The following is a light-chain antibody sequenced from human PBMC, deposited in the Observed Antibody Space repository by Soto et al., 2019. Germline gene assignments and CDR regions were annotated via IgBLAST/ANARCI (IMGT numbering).Light chain of an antibody. CDR2: GAS. J-gene: IGKJ1*01. CDR3: QQYGSSPPWT. CDR1: QSVSSSY. V-gene: IGKV3-20*01. Sequence: EIVLTQSPATLSLSPGERATLSCRASQSVSSSYLAWYQQKPGQAPRLLIYGASSRATGIPDRFSGSGSGTDFTLTISRLEPEDFAVYYCQQYGSSPPWTFGRGTKVDI.